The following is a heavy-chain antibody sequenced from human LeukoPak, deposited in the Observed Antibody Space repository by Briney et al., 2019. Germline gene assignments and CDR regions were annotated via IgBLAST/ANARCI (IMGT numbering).Heavy chain of an antibody. J-gene: IGHJ4*02. CDR3: TTDGPRRKKYSSGLDY. Sequence: GGSLRLSCAASGFTFSNAWTSWVRQAPGKGLEWVGRIKSKTDGGTTDYAAPVKGRFTISRDDSKNTLYLQMNSLKTEDTAVYYCTTDGPRRKKYSSGLDYWGQGTLVTVSS. V-gene: IGHV3-15*01. CDR2: IKSKTDGGTT. D-gene: IGHD6-19*01. CDR1: GFTFSNAW.